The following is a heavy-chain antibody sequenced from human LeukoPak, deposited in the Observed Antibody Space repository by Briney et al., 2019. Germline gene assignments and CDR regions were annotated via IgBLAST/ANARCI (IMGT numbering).Heavy chain of an antibody. D-gene: IGHD3-16*02. J-gene: IGHJ3*02. CDR2: IIPIFGTA. CDR3: ARVQRLWGSYRNAFDI. V-gene: IGHV1-69*05. CDR1: GGTFSSYA. Sequence: VASVKVSCKASGGTFSSYAISLVRQAPGQGLEWMGRIIPIFGTANYAQKFQGRVTITTDESTSTAYMELSSLSSEDTAVYYCARVQRLWGSYRNAFDIWGQGTMVTVSS.